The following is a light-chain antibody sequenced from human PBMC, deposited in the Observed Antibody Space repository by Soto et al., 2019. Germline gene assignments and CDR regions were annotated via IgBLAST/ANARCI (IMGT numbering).Light chain of an antibody. Sequence: ELVLTQSPDTLSLSPGERATLSCRASQTVPGNYLAWFQQKPGQAPMLLIDGASNSAPAIPDRFSGSGSGTAFPRTISRLESEDFAIYYCHQYTSPPWTVGQGT. CDR2: GAS. CDR3: HQYTSPPWT. J-gene: IGKJ1*01. CDR1: QTVPGNY. V-gene: IGKV3-20*01.